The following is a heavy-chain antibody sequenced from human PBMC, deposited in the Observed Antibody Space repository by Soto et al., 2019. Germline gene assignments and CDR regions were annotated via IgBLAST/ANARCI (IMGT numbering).Heavy chain of an antibody. CDR1: GFTFSSYA. CDR2: ISYDGSNK. CDR3: ARGLSSGWDNYYYYYGMDV. D-gene: IGHD6-19*01. Sequence: GGSLRLSCAASGFTFSSYAMHWVRQAPGKGLEWVAVISYDGSNKYYADSVKGRFTISRDNSKNTLYLQMNSLRAEDTAVYYCARGLSSGWDNYYYYYGMDVWGQGTTVTVSS. J-gene: IGHJ6*02. V-gene: IGHV3-30-3*01.